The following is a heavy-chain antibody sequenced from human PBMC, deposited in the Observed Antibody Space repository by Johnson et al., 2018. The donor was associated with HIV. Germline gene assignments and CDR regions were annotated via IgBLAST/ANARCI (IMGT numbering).Heavy chain of an antibody. Sequence: HVQLVESGGGVVQPGGSLRLSCAASGFTFSSYGMHWVRQAPGKGLEWVAFIRYDGSNKYYADSVKGRFTISRDNSKNTLYLQMNSLRPEDTAVYYCARGVVGVLSNALDIWGQGTMVSVSS. J-gene: IGHJ3*02. CDR3: ARGVVGVLSNALDI. V-gene: IGHV3-30*02. CDR2: IRYDGSNK. CDR1: GFTFSSYG. D-gene: IGHD3-16*01.